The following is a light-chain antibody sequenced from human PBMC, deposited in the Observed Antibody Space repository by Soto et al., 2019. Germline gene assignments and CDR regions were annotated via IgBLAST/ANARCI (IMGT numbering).Light chain of an antibody. CDR3: QQYGDSPPWT. Sequence: EIVLTQSPGTLSLSPGERATLSCRASQSGSRSYLAWYQQKPGQAPRLLIYGASIMATGIPARFRGSGSGTDFSLTITELEPEDVAVYYCQQYGDSPPWTFGQGTKVESK. CDR2: GAS. V-gene: IGKV3-20*01. CDR1: QSGSRSY. J-gene: IGKJ1*01.